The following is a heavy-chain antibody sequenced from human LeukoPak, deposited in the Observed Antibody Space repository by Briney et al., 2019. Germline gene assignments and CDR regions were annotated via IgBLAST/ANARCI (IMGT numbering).Heavy chain of an antibody. CDR2: IHYTGPA. CDR1: SGSITSYY. CDR3: AGAPNQHYFDY. J-gene: IGHJ4*02. V-gene: IGHV4-59*01. Sequence: SETLSLTCTVSSGSITSYYWKWIRQSPGKGLEYIGHIHYTGPADYNPSLKSRVTMSVDTSKNQFSLRLMSVTASDTAVYFCAGAPNQHYFDYWGQGTLVAVSS.